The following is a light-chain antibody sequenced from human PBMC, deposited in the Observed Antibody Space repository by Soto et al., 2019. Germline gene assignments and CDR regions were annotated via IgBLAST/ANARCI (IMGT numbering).Light chain of an antibody. CDR1: SSNIGSNA. V-gene: IGLV1-44*01. CDR2: SDD. J-gene: IGLJ3*02. Sequence: QSALTQPPSASGTPGQRVTISCSGSSSNIGSNAVSWYQHFPGTAPKVLIYSDDQRPSGVPDRFSGSKSGTSASLAISGLQAEDEAGYFCAAWGDSLNTWVFGGGTKVTVL. CDR3: AAWGDSLNTWV.